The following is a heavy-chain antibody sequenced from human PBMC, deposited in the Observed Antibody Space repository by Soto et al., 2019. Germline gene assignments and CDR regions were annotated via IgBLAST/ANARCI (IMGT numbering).Heavy chain of an antibody. CDR1: GFTFSSYA. Sequence: QVQLVESGGGVVQPGRSLRLSCAASGFTFSSYAMHWVRQAPGKGLEWVAVISYDGSNKYYADSVKGRFTISRDNSKNTLYLQMNSLRAEDTAVYYCARGGRVVVPAAKSGAFDIWGQGTMVTVSS. D-gene: IGHD2-2*01. CDR3: ARGGRVVVPAAKSGAFDI. CDR2: ISYDGSNK. J-gene: IGHJ3*02. V-gene: IGHV3-30-3*01.